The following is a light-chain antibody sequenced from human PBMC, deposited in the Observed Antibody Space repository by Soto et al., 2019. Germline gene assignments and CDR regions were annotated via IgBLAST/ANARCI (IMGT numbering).Light chain of an antibody. V-gene: IGKV3-15*01. CDR2: VAS. J-gene: IGKJ4*01. CDR1: QSVSSN. Sequence: EIVMTQSPATLSVSPGERATLSCRASQSVSSNLAWYQQKPGQTPKLLIYVASTRATGIPARFSGSGSGTEFTLTISSLQSEDVSVYYCQQYNVWPLTFGGGTNVEFK. CDR3: QQYNVWPLT.